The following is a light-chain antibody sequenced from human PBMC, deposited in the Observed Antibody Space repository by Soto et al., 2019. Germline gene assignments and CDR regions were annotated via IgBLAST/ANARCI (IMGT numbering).Light chain of an antibody. CDR3: ETCDFNTRV. CDR2: LEGSGSY. J-gene: IGLJ3*02. Sequence: QPVLTQSSSASASLGSSVKLTCTLSSGHSSYIIAWHQQQPGKAPRYLMKLEGSGSYNKGSGVPDRFSGSSSGADRYLTISNLQFEDEADYYCETCDFNTRVFGGGTKLTV. CDR1: SGHSSYI. V-gene: IGLV4-60*02.